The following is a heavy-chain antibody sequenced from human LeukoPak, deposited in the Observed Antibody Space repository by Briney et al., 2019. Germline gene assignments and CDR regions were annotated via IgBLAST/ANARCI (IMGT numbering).Heavy chain of an antibody. Sequence: PGGSLRLSCEASGLTFSSHCMSWVRQAPGKGLEWVANIKQDGSGKYYVDSVKGRFTISRDNAKNSLYLQMSILRAADTAVYYCARVRIAVAVSAFDIWGQGTMATVSS. CDR2: IKQDGSGK. J-gene: IGHJ3*02. V-gene: IGHV3-7*01. CDR3: ARVRIAVAVSAFDI. D-gene: IGHD6-19*01. CDR1: GLTFSSHC.